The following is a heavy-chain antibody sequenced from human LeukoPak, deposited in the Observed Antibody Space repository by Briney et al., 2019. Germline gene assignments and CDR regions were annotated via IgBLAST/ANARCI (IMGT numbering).Heavy chain of an antibody. Sequence: PSETLSLTCTVSGDSVSAFYWSWFRQSPGTGLEWIGFIHYPASTAYNPSLKSRVTISLETSRNQLSLMLTSLTPADTAMYYCARGSSDVYWYLDVWGRGTLVTVSS. D-gene: IGHD6-19*01. V-gene: IGHV4-59*02. CDR2: IHYPAST. J-gene: IGHJ2*01. CDR1: GDSVSAFY. CDR3: ARGSSDVYWYLDV.